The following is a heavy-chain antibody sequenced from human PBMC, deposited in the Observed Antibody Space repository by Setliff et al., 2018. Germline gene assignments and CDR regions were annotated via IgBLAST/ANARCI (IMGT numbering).Heavy chain of an antibody. CDR1: GFNFANYA. CDR2: IRSNSFGGTT. V-gene: IGHV3-49*04. CDR3: ARVDDYIWGTFHSKDY. D-gene: IGHD3-16*01. Sequence: GGSLRLSCTGSGFNFANYAVSWVRQAPGKGLEWIAFIRSNSFGGTTEYAASVKDRFTFSRDDFASVAYLQMDSLKTDDTAIYYCARVDDYIWGTFHSKDYWGQGTLVTVSS. J-gene: IGHJ4*02.